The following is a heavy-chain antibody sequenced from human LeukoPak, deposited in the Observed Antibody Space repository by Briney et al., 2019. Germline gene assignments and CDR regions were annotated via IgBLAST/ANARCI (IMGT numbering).Heavy chain of an antibody. V-gene: IGHV1-46*01. Sequence: ASVKVSCKASGYTFTGYYMHWVRQAPGQGLEWMGIINPSGGSTSYAQKFQGRVTMTRDTSTSTVYMELSSLRSEDTAVYYCARRDYDFWSGYDSNWFDPWGQGTLVTVSS. CDR1: GYTFTGYY. CDR2: INPSGGST. D-gene: IGHD3-3*01. CDR3: ARRDYDFWSGYDSNWFDP. J-gene: IGHJ5*02.